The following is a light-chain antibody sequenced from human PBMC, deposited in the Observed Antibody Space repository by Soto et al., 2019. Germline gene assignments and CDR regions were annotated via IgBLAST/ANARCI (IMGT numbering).Light chain of an antibody. Sequence: DIRINKSASSLSASLGCRVTITCLASQSIGSYLNWYQHKPGTAPKLLIYAASSLQGVVPSRFSGSGSGTDFNLNICRLEFEDFATYYCHPSYSNPVNFRQGKRVEI. J-gene: IGKJ5*01. CDR3: HPSYSNPVN. V-gene: IGKV1-39*01. CDR1: QSIGSY. CDR2: AAS.